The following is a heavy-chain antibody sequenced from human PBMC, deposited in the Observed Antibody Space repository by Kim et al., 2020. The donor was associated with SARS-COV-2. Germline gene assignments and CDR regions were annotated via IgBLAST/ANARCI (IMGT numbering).Heavy chain of an antibody. Sequence: ASVKVSCKASGYTFTSYAMHWVRQAPGQRLEWMGWINAGNGNTKYSQKFQGRVTITRDTSASTAYMELSSLRSEDTAVYYCARVYSGSYYGVDYWGQGTLVTVSS. J-gene: IGHJ4*02. CDR3: ARVYSGSYYGVDY. V-gene: IGHV1-3*01. D-gene: IGHD1-26*01. CDR1: GYTFTSYA. CDR2: INAGNGNT.